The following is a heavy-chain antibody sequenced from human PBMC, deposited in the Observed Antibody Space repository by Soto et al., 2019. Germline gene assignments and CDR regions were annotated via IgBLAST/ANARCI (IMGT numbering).Heavy chain of an antibody. V-gene: IGHV3-74*01. J-gene: IGHJ6*02. CDR2: INSDGSST. CDR3: ARDGRRRYYYYGMDV. CDR1: GFTFSSYW. Sequence: GGSLRLSCAASGFTFSSYWMHWVRQAPGKGLVWVSRINSDGSSTSYADSVKARLTISRENAKNKLYLQMNSLRAEDTAVYYWARDGRRRYYYYGMDVWGQGTTVTVSS.